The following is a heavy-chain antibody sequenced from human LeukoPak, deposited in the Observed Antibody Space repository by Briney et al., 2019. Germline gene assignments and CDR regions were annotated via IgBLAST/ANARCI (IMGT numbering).Heavy chain of an antibody. CDR3: ARLVYHGDYVDY. CDR2: IDPGDSDSHT. J-gene: IGHJ4*02. D-gene: IGHD4-17*01. V-gene: IGHV5-10-1*01. CDR1: GYSFTTYW. Sequence: NLGESLKISCKGSGYSFTTYWIGWVRQMPGKGLEWMGRIDPGDSDSHTNYNPSFHGHVTISADKSITTAYMQWSSLKASDTGMYYCARLVYHGDYVDYWGQGTLVTVSS.